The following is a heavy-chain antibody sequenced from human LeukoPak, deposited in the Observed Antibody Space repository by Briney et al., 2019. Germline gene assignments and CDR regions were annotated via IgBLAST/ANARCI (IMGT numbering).Heavy chain of an antibody. Sequence: KAGGPLRLSCAASGFTFSSYNMNWVRQAPGKGLEWVSSISSSSSYIYYADSVKGRFTISRDNAKNSLYLQMNSLRAEDTAVYYCARDNIVIIPAAFDPWGQGTLVTVSS. CDR2: ISSSSSYI. D-gene: IGHD2-2*01. V-gene: IGHV3-21*01. CDR1: GFTFSSYN. CDR3: ARDNIVIIPAAFDP. J-gene: IGHJ5*02.